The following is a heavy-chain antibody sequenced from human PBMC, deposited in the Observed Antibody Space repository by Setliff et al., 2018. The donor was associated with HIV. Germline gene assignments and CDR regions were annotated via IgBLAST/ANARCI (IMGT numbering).Heavy chain of an antibody. CDR3: AGGRYFRDISDSRFDF. V-gene: IGHV4-31*03. CDR1: GVSITTDGYF. J-gene: IGHJ4*02. Sequence: SETLSLTCSASGVSITTDGYFWSWIRHYPGKGLEWIGYMYHTGNTYSNPSLASRLVMSLDPSKNQFSLKLNSMTAADTAMFYCAGGRYFRDISDSRFDFWGQGMLVTVSS. CDR2: MYHTGNT. D-gene: IGHD2-21*02.